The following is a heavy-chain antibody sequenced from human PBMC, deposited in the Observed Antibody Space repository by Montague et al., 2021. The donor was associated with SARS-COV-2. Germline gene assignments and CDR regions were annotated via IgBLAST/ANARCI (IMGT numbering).Heavy chain of an antibody. CDR3: ARDTGGSGSPLDY. CDR2: ISGAGSVT. V-gene: IGHV3-74*01. J-gene: IGHJ4*02. D-gene: IGHD3-10*01. Sequence: SLRLSCAASGFTFSSHWMHWVRRAPGKGLVWVSRISGAGSVTNYADAVEGRFTISRDNAKNTLYLHMSSLRAEDTAVYYCARDTGGSGSPLDYWGQGTLVTASS. CDR1: GFTFSSHW.